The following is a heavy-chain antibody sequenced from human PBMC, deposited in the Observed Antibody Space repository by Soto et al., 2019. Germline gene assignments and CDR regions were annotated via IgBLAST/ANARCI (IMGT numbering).Heavy chain of an antibody. Sequence: GGSLRLSCTASGFTFSNYWMHWVRQAPGKGLVWVSRVSADGGGTTSADFAKGRMTISRDNAKNTVYLQMDSLGAEDAAVYFCARDPVAMAGMGIDFWGQGTLVTVSS. CDR2: VSADGGGT. D-gene: IGHD6-19*01. V-gene: IGHV3-74*01. CDR3: ARDPVAMAGMGIDF. J-gene: IGHJ4*02. CDR1: GFTFSNYW.